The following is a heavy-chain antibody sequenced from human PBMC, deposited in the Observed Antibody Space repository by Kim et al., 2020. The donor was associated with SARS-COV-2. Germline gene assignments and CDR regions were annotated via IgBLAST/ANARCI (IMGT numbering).Heavy chain of an antibody. J-gene: IGHJ4*02. CDR2: ISWNSGSI. V-gene: IGHV3-9*01. CDR1: GFTFDDYA. Sequence: GGSLRLSCAASGFTFDDYAMHWVRQAPGKGLEWVSGISWNSGSIGYADSVKGRFTISRDNAKNSLYLQMNSLRAEDTALYYCAKAATPYSSSCSDYWGQGTLVTVSS. D-gene: IGHD6-13*01. CDR3: AKAATPYSSSCSDY.